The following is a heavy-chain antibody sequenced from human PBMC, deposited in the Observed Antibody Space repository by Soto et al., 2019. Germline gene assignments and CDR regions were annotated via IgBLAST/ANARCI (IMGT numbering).Heavy chain of an antibody. CDR1: GDSISRHRAA. V-gene: IGHV6-1*01. CDR3: GRDGRFLAPPSPLQA. D-gene: IGHD3-3*01. Sequence: RSQTLSLTCANPGDSISRHRAAWNWIRKPPSTGRECLGRPYCRSRWYNDYAVSVKSRITINPYTAKSQFALQLNSVTPGGTAVYYCGRDGRFLAPPSPLQAWGQGTVVEFSS. CDR2: PYCRSRWYN. J-gene: IGHJ5*02.